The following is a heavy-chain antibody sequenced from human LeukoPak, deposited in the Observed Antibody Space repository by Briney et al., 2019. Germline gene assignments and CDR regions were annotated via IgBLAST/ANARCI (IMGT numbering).Heavy chain of an antibody. CDR1: GGSFSGYY. V-gene: IGHV4-34*01. CDR2: INHSGST. CDR3: ARGVRGYSYVFDY. Sequence: SETLSLTCAVHGGSFSGYYWSWIRQPPGKGLEWIGEINHSGSTSYNPSLKSRVTISVDTSKNQFSLKLSSVTAADTAVYYCARGVRGYSYVFDYWGQGTLVTVSS. D-gene: IGHD5-18*01. J-gene: IGHJ4*02.